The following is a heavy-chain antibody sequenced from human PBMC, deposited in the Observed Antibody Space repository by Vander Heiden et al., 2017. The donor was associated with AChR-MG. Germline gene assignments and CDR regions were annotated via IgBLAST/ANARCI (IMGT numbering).Heavy chain of an antibody. J-gene: IGHJ4*02. Sequence: EVQLVESGGDLVQPGRSLRLSCTASGFTIGDYALTWVRRSPGKGLEWVGFVRSRATEYAASVKGRFTTSRDDAKSVAYLQLNSLTSEDTAVYYCTRGKTVVGAKYYFDYWGQGTLVTVSS. CDR2: VRSRAT. V-gene: IGHV3-49*04. D-gene: IGHD1-26*01. CDR3: TRGKTVVGAKYYFDY. CDR1: GFTIGDYA.